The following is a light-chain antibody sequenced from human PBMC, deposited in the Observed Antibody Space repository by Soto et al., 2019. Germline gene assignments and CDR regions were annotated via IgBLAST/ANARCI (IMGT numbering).Light chain of an antibody. V-gene: IGKV4-1*01. J-gene: IGKJ3*01. CDR3: QQYYTTPQT. CDR1: QSVLKSSTNKNY. Sequence: DIVMTQSPDSLAVSLGERATINCKSSQSVLKSSTNKNYLAWHQQKPGQPPRLLIYWASTRESWVPDRFSGSVSRTDFTLSITIRQAEDEAVYYCQQYYTTPQTFGPGTTVDI. CDR2: WAS.